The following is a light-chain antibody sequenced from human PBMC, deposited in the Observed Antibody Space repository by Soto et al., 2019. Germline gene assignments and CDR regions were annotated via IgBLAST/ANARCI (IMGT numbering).Light chain of an antibody. CDR1: QSVSNY. CDR2: DAS. V-gene: IGKV3-20*01. Sequence: EISLAQSPATLSFSPGERATLSCRTTQSVSNYLAWYQQRPGQAPRLLIYDASSRAAGVPGRFSGSGSGTDFSLTISYLEPEDFAVYYCQQYGSSSGITFGQGTRLEIK. J-gene: IGKJ5*01. CDR3: QQYGSSSGIT.